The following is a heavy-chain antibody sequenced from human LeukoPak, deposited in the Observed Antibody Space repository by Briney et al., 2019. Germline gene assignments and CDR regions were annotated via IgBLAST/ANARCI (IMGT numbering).Heavy chain of an antibody. CDR1: GYTFMDFY. D-gene: IGHD3-3*01. V-gene: IGHV1-2*02. J-gene: IGHJ3*01. CDR2: INPNTGDT. Sequence: ASVKVSCKASGYTFMDFYLHWVRQAPGQGFEWMGWINPNTGDTNFAQKFHGTVTMTSDTSINTAYMEIHSLRPDDAAVYYCTRPRYTIKGAVNGWASLDLWGQGTEVTVSS. CDR3: TRPRYTIKGAVNGWASLDL.